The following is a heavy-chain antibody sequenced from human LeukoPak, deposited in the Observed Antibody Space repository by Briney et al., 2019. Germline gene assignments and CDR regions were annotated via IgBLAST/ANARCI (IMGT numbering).Heavy chain of an antibody. V-gene: IGHV3-30-3*01. CDR3: ARESLRNRMFDP. Sequence: GRSLRLSCAASGFTFSSYAMHWVRQAPGKGLEWVAVISYDGSNKYYADSVKGRFTTSRDNSKNTLYLQMNSLRAEDTAVYYCARESLRNRMFDPWGQGTLVTVSS. J-gene: IGHJ5*02. CDR2: ISYDGSNK. D-gene: IGHD3-10*01. CDR1: GFTFSSYA.